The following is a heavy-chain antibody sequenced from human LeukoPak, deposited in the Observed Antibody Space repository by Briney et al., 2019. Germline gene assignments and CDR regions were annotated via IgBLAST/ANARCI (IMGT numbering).Heavy chain of an antibody. V-gene: IGHV3-23*01. Sequence: PGGSLRLSCAASGFTFSSYAMSWVRQAPGKGLEWVSAISGSGGSTYYADSVKGRFTISRDNSKNTLYLQMNSLRAEDTAVYYCAKDNGSGQEICYYYGMDVWGQGTTVTVSS. D-gene: IGHD3-10*01. CDR2: ISGSGGST. CDR1: GFTFSSYA. CDR3: AKDNGSGQEICYYYGMDV. J-gene: IGHJ6*02.